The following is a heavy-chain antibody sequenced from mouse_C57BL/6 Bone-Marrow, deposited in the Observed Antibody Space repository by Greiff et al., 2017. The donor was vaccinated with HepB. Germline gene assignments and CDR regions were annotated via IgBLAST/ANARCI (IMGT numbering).Heavy chain of an antibody. V-gene: IGHV5-15*01. Sequence: EVQGVESGGGLVQPGGSLKLSCAASGFTFSDYGMAWVRQAPRKGPEWVAFISNLAYSIYYADTVTGRFTISRENAKNTLYLEMSSLRSEDTAMYYCARKDYGSSYGYFDVWGTGTTVTVSS. CDR1: GFTFSDYG. J-gene: IGHJ1*03. CDR2: ISNLAYSI. D-gene: IGHD1-1*01. CDR3: ARKDYGSSYGYFDV.